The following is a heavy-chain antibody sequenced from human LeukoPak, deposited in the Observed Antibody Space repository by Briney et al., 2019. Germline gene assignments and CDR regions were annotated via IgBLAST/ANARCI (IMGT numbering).Heavy chain of an antibody. J-gene: IGHJ4*02. CDR3: ARDRSLREVRYFDR. Sequence: GGSLRLSCAASGFTFSPYSVNWVRQAPGKGLEWVSYMSSGGSTIYYADSVKGRFTISRDNAKNSLYLQMNSLRAEDTAVYYCARDRSLREVRYFDRWGQGTLVTVSS. CDR1: GFTFSPYS. V-gene: IGHV3-48*01. CDR2: MSSGGSTI. D-gene: IGHD3-10*01.